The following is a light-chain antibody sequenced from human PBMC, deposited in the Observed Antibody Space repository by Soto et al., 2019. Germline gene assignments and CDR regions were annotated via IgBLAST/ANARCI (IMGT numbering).Light chain of an antibody. CDR3: QQYNNCNPTWT. V-gene: IGKV3-15*01. CDR2: GAS. CDR1: QSVSSN. J-gene: IGKJ1*01. Sequence: EIVMTQSPATLSVSPGERATLSCRASQSVSSNVAWYQQKPGQAPRLLIYGASTRSTGIPARFSGSWSGTEFTLNLSSLQSEDFAVYYCQQYNNCNPTWTFGQGTKVEIK.